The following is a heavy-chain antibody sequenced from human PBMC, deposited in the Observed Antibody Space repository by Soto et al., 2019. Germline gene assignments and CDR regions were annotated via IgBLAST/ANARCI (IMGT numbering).Heavy chain of an antibody. D-gene: IGHD4-17*01. CDR2: INVGNGNT. CDR1: GYTFTSYA. Sequence: ASVKVSCKASGYTFTSYAMHWVRQAPGQRLEWMGWINVGNGNTKYSQKFQGRVTITADKSTSTAYMELSSLRSEDTAVYYCASWTTVTTERFDAFDIWGQGTMVTVSS. V-gene: IGHV1-3*01. J-gene: IGHJ3*02. CDR3: ASWTTVTTERFDAFDI.